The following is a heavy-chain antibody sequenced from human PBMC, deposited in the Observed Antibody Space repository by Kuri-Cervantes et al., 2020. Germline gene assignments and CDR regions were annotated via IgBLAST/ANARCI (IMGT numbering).Heavy chain of an antibody. Sequence: GESLKISCAASGFPFITYAMHWVRQAPDNGLEWVAIISYDGSNKYYADSVKGRFTISRDNSKNTLYLLMNGLRAEDTAVYYCASPARGNYFEYWGQGTLVTVSS. CDR1: GFPFITYA. CDR3: ASPARGNYFEY. CDR2: ISYDGSNK. J-gene: IGHJ4*02. D-gene: IGHD3-16*01. V-gene: IGHV3-30*04.